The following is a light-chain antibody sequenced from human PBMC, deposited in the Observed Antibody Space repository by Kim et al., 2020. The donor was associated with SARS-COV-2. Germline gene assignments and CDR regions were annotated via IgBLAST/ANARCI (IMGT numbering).Light chain of an antibody. CDR2: GAS. CDR1: QDIRND. Sequence: ASVGDRVTIPCRSSQDIRNDLGWYQQNPGGAPKRLIYGASSLQSGVPSRFSGSGSGTEFTLTISSLQPEDFATYICLQHNTYPITFGQGTRLEIK. J-gene: IGKJ5*01. CDR3: LQHNTYPIT. V-gene: IGKV1-17*01.